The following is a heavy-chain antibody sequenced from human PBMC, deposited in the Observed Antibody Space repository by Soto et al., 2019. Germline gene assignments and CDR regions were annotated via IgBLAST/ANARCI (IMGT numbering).Heavy chain of an antibody. CDR3: AKGGEGSGSYFYYYYYGMDV. V-gene: IGHV3-23*01. CDR2: ISGSGGST. D-gene: IGHD3-10*01. J-gene: IGHJ6*02. CDR1: EFTFSSFA. Sequence: TVQSLRLSCEASEFTFSSFAVSWVRQTPGKGLAWVSAISGSGGSTYYADSVKGRFTISRDNSKNTLYLQMNSLRAEDTAVYYCAKGGEGSGSYFYYYYYGMDVWGQGTTVTVSS.